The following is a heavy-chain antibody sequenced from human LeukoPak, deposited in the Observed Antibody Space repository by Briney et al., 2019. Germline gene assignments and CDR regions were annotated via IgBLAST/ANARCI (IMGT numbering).Heavy chain of an antibody. CDR1: GFTFTSSA. V-gene: IGHV1-58*02. J-gene: IGHJ6*02. Sequence: SVKVSCKASGFTFTSSAMQWVRQARGQRLEWIGWIVVGSGNTNYAKKFQERVTITRDMSTSTAYMELSSMRSEDTAVYYCAAGLLWPAYGMDVWGQGTTVTVSS. D-gene: IGHD3-10*01. CDR3: AAGLLWPAYGMDV. CDR2: IVVGSGNT.